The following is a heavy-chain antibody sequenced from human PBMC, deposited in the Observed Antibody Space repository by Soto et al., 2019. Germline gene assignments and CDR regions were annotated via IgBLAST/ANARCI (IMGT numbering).Heavy chain of an antibody. CDR2: ISHEESNT. V-gene: IGHV3-30-3*01. Sequence: QVQLVESGGGVVQPGGSLRVSCAASGFTFSSYVMHWVRQAPGKGLEWVALISHEESNTGYTASVKGRFTISRDNSKNMLYLQMNRRTDEDAAEYFWAREDERSSDAGTFDHWGQGTLVTVSS. D-gene: IGHD3-22*01. J-gene: IGHJ1*01. CDR1: GFTFSSYV. CDR3: AREDERSSDAGTFDH.